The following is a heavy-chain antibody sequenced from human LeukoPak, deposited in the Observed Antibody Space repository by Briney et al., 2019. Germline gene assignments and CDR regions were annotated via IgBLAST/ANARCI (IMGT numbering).Heavy chain of an antibody. CDR2: IYYSGNT. CDR3: ARQTGSGLFTLP. D-gene: IGHD3-10*01. CDR1: GDSISTSNSY. J-gene: IGHJ4*02. V-gene: IGHV4-39*01. Sequence: SETLSLTCTVSGDSISTSNSYWGWIRQPPGKGLEWIGSIYYSGNTYYNASLKSRVTISVDTSKNQFSLKLTSVTAADTAVYYCARQTGSGLFTLPGGQGTLVTVSS.